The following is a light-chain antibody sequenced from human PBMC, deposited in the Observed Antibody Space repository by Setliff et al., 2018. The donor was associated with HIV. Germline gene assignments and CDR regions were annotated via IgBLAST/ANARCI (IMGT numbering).Light chain of an antibody. CDR3: AAWDDRLNGPV. V-gene: IGLV1-44*01. CDR2: ANS. CDR1: TSYFRLNT. Sequence: QSVLAQPPSASGAPGQRVTISRSGSTSYFRLNTVNWYKHVRGTAPKLLIYANSQRPSGVPDRFSGSKSATSASLAISGLQSEDEADYYCAAWDDRLNGPVFGGGTKVTVL. J-gene: IGLJ2*01.